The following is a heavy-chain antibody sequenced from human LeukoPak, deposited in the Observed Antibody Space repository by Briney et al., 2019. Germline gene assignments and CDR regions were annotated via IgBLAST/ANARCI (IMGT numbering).Heavy chain of an antibody. Sequence: PSETLSLTCTVSGGSISSCYWSWIRQHPGKGLEWIGYIYYSGSTYYNPSLKSRVTISVDTSKNQFSLKLSSVTATDTAVYYCARDPRHYGDYGSVAFDIWGQGTMVTVSS. D-gene: IGHD4-17*01. CDR2: IYYSGST. CDR1: GGSISSCY. CDR3: ARDPRHYGDYGSVAFDI. V-gene: IGHV4-59*06. J-gene: IGHJ3*02.